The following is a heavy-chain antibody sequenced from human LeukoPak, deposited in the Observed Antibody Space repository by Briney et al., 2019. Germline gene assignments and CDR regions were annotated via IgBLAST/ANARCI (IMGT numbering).Heavy chain of an antibody. CDR2: ISYDGSNK. J-gene: IGHJ4*02. V-gene: IGHV3-30*03. CDR3: ARDWGAAGLWDY. D-gene: IGHD6-13*01. CDR1: GFTFSSYD. Sequence: PGRSLRLSCAASGFTFSSYDMHWVRQAPGKGLEWVAVISYDGSNKYYADSVKGRFTISRDNAKNSLYLQMNSLRAEDTAIYYCARDWGAAGLWDYWGQGTLVTVSS.